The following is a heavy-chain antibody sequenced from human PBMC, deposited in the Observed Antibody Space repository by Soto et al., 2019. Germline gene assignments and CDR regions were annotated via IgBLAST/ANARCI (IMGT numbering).Heavy chain of an antibody. CDR1: GYTFTSYY. J-gene: IGHJ6*02. Sequence: ASVKVSCKASGYTFTSYYMHWVRQAPGQGLEWMGIINPSGGSTSYAQKFQGRVTMTRDTSTSTVYMELSSLRSEDTAVYYCARDRPNYYYYYGMDVWGQGTTVTVSS. CDR2: INPSGGST. CDR3: ARDRPNYYYYYGMDV. V-gene: IGHV1-46*01.